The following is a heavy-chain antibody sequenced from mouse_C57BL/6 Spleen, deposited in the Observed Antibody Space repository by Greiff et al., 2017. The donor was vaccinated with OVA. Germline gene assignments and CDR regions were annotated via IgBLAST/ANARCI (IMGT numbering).Heavy chain of an antibody. Sequence: QVQLQQSGAELARPGASVKLSCKASGYTFTSYGISWVKQRTGQGLEWIGEIYPRSGNTYYNEKFKGKATLTADKSSSTAYMELRSLTSEDSAVYFCARKDSGNGYYYAMDYWGQGTSVTVSS. CDR3: ARKDSGNGYYYAMDY. D-gene: IGHD1-1*01. J-gene: IGHJ4*01. V-gene: IGHV1-81*01. CDR2: IYPRSGNT. CDR1: GYTFTSYG.